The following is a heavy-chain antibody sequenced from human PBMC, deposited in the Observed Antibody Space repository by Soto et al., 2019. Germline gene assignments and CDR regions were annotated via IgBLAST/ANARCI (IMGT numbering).Heavy chain of an antibody. CDR3: ARYYYDSSGYDY. CDR1: GYTFTSYA. D-gene: IGHD3-22*01. V-gene: IGHV1-3*01. J-gene: IGHJ4*02. Sequence: ASVKVSCKASGYTFTSYAMHWVRQAPGQRLEWMGWINAGNGNTKYSQKFQGRVTITRDTSASTVYMELSSLRSEDTAVYYCARYYYDSSGYDYWAQRTLVTVSS. CDR2: INAGNGNT.